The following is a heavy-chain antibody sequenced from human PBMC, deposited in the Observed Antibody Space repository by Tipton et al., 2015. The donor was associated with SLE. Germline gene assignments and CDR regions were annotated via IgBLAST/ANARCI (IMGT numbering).Heavy chain of an antibody. V-gene: IGHV4-34*01. CDR2: INHSGST. J-gene: IGHJ2*01. CDR1: GGSISSHY. Sequence: TLSLTCTVSGGSISSHYWSWIRQPPGKGLEWIGEINHSGSTNYNPSLKSRVTISVDTSKNQFSLKLSSVTAADTAVYYCARSMSIAARGNAFDIWGRGTLVTVSS. CDR3: ARSMSIAARGNAFDI. D-gene: IGHD6-6*01.